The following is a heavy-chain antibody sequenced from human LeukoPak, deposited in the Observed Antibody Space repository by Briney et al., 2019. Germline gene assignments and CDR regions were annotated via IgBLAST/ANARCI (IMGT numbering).Heavy chain of an antibody. CDR2: VSSSSSSYI. CDR1: GFTCSSYT. J-gene: IGHJ4*02. Sequence: GGSLRLSCAASGFTCSSYTMNWVRQAPGKGLEWVSSVSSSSSSYIYYADSVRGRFTISRDNAKNSLYLQMNSLRAEDTAVYYCARARIVGATVRYFDYWGQGALVTVSS. D-gene: IGHD1-26*01. V-gene: IGHV3-21*01. CDR3: ARARIVGATVRYFDY.